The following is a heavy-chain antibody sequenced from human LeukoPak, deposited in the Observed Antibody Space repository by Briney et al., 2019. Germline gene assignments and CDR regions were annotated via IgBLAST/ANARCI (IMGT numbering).Heavy chain of an antibody. Sequence: GGSLRLSCAASGFTFSNYAMTWVRQAPGKGLEWVSSISSTAINTYNADSVKGRFTISRDNSKNTLYLQMNSLRADDTAIYYCAKGTVRFLEWSQRGYFDYWGQGILVTVSS. D-gene: IGHD3-3*01. CDR3: AKGTVRFLEWSQRGYFDY. CDR2: ISSTAINT. J-gene: IGHJ4*02. V-gene: IGHV3-23*01. CDR1: GFTFSNYA.